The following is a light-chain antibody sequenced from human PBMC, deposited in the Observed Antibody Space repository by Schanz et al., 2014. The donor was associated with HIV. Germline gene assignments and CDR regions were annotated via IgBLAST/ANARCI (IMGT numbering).Light chain of an antibody. Sequence: EIVLTQSPGTLSLSPGERATLSCRASQSVSSSYLAWYQQKPGQAPRLLIYGASTRATGIPDRFSGSGSGTDFTLTISRLEPEDFATYYCQQYKDNSLHTFGQGTKVEIK. CDR2: GAS. J-gene: IGKJ2*01. CDR3: QQYKDNSLHT. CDR1: QSVSSSY. V-gene: IGKV3-20*01.